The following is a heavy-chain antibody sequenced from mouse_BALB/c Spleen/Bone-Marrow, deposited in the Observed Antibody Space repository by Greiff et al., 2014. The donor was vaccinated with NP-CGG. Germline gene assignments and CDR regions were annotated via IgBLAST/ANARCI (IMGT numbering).Heavy chain of an antibody. CDR3: VRGNYGNYVDYFDF. D-gene: IGHD2-1*01. V-gene: IGHV5-6-3*01. CDR1: GFTFSSYG. Sequence: EVQLVESGGGLVQPGGSLKLSCAASGFTFSSYGMSWVRQTPDKRLELVATINSNGGSTYYPDSVKGRFTISRDTAKNTLYLQMSSLKSEETAMYYCVRGNYGNYVDYFDFWGQGTTHTVSS. CDR2: INSNGGST. J-gene: IGHJ2*01.